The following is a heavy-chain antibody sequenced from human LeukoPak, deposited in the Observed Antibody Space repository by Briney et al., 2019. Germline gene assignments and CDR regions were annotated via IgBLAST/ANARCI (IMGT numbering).Heavy chain of an antibody. CDR3: AVRYYDILTGHAFDI. CDR1: GGSFSGYY. D-gene: IGHD3-9*01. Sequence: SETLSLTCAVYGGSFSGYYWSWIRQPPGKGLEWIGEINHSGSTNYNPSLKSRVTISVDTSKNQFSLKLSSVTAADTAVYYCAVRYYDILTGHAFDIWGQGTMVTVPS. CDR2: INHSGST. J-gene: IGHJ3*02. V-gene: IGHV4-34*01.